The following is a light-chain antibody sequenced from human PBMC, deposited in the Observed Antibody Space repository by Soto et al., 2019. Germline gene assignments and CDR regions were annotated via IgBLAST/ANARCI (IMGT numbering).Light chain of an antibody. CDR2: GAS. V-gene: IGKV3-15*01. J-gene: IGKJ4*01. CDR1: QGIGST. Sequence: EIVMTQSPATLSVSPGERATLSCRASQGIGSTLAWYQQKPGQTPRLLIYGASTRATGVPARFSGSGSGTEFTLTINSLQSEDIAVYYCQRYNNWPLTFGGGTKVEIK. CDR3: QRYNNWPLT.